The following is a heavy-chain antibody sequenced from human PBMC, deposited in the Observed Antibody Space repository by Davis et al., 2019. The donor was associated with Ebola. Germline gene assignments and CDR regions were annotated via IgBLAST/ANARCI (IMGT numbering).Heavy chain of an antibody. V-gene: IGHV4-61*05. Sequence: PSETLSLTCTVSGGSISSSSYYWGWIRQPPGKGLEWIGYIYYSGSTNYNPSLKSRVTISVDTSKNQFSLKLSSVTAADTAVYYCARGVDTVVTPGGDWFDPWGQGTLVTVSS. J-gene: IGHJ5*02. CDR2: IYYSGST. CDR3: ARGVDTVVTPGGDWFDP. CDR1: GGSISSSSYY. D-gene: IGHD4-23*01.